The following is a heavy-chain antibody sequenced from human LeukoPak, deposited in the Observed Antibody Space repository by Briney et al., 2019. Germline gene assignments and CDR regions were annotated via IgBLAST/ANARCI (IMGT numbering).Heavy chain of an antibody. CDR1: GFTFRNYA. V-gene: IGHV3-23*01. Sequence: GGSLRLSCAASGFTFRNYAMSWVRQAPGKGLEWVSAIVGNGVSTYYADSVQGRFTISRDNSKNTLYLQMNSLRAEDTALYYCTKWGDYDGSTGYYDSDYWGQGTLVTVSS. CDR3: TKWGDYDGSTGYYDSDY. D-gene: IGHD3-9*01. CDR2: IVGNGVST. J-gene: IGHJ4*02.